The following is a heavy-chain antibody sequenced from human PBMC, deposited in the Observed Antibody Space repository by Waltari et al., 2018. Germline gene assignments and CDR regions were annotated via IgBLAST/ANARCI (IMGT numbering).Heavy chain of an antibody. CDR1: GYSLSSGYY. CDR2: IYHSGST. CDR3: ARHPARYYYYYMDV. V-gene: IGHV4-38-2*01. Sequence: QVQLQESGPGLVKPSGTLSLTCAVSGYSLSSGYYWGWLRQPPGKGVEWIGSIYHSGSTDYNPSLKSRVTISVDTSKNQFSLKLSSVTAADTAVYYCARHPARYYYYYMDVWGKGTTVTVAS. D-gene: IGHD6-6*01. J-gene: IGHJ6*03.